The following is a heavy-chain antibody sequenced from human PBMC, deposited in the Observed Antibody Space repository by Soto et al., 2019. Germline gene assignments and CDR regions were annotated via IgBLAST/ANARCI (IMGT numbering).Heavy chain of an antibody. D-gene: IGHD1-26*01. V-gene: IGHV4-30-4*01. Sequence: SETLSLTCTVSGGSISSGDYYWSWIRQPPGKGLEWIGYIYYSGSTYYNPSLKSRVTISVDTSKNQFSLKLSSVTAADTAVYYCAREGAIVGALGDWFDPWGQGTLVTVSS. CDR2: IYYSGST. J-gene: IGHJ5*02. CDR1: GGSISSGDYY. CDR3: AREGAIVGALGDWFDP.